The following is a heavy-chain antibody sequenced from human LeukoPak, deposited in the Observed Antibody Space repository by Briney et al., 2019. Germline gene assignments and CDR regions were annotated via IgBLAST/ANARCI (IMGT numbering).Heavy chain of an antibody. J-gene: IGHJ5*02. V-gene: IGHV1-8*01. CDR1: GYTFTSYD. Sequence: GASVKVSCKASGYTFTSYDINWVRQATGQGLEWMGWMNPNSGNTGYAQKFQGRVTITRNTSISTAYMELSSLRSEDTAVYYCARGQRSENWFDPWGQGTLVTVSS. CDR2: MNPNSGNT. CDR3: ARGQRSENWFDP.